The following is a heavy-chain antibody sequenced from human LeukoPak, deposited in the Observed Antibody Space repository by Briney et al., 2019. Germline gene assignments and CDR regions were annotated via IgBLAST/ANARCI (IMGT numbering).Heavy chain of an antibody. CDR3: ARSTVVAGPPVDY. Sequence: ASVKVSCKASGYTFTSYDINWVRQATGQGLEWMGWMNPNSGNTGYAQKFQGRVTMTRNTSISTAYMELSSLRSEDTAVYYCARSTVVAGPPVDYWGQGTLVTVSS. V-gene: IGHV1-8*01. CDR1: GYTFTSYD. J-gene: IGHJ4*02. D-gene: IGHD6-19*01. CDR2: MNPNSGNT.